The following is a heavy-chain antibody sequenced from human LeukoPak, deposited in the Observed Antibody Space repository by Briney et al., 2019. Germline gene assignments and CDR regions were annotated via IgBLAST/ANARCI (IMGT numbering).Heavy chain of an antibody. Sequence: GGSLRLSCAASGFTFSSYWMHWVRQAPGKGLVWVSRINNDGSSTPYADSVKGRFTISRDNAKNTLYLQMNGLRAEGTAVYYCARSNHGCHDYWGQGTLVTVSS. D-gene: IGHD4-11*01. CDR2: INNDGSST. CDR1: GFTFSSYW. V-gene: IGHV3-74*01. J-gene: IGHJ4*02. CDR3: ARSNHGCHDY.